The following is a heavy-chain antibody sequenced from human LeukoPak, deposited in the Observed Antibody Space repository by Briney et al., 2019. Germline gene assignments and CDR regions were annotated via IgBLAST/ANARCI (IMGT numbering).Heavy chain of an antibody. CDR1: GFTFKNAW. CDR3: ARDQFGTRLD. D-gene: IGHD1-1*01. CDR2: ISTSGSTI. J-gene: IGHJ4*02. V-gene: IGHV3-11*04. Sequence: PGGSLRLSCAASGFTFKNAWMSWVRQAPGKGLEWVSYISTSGSTISYADSVKGRFTISRDNAKNSLYLQMNSLRVEDTAVYYCARDQFGTRLDWGQGTLVTVSS.